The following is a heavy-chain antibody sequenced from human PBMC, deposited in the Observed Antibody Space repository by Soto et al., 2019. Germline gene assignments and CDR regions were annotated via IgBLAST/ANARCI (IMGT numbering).Heavy chain of an antibody. CDR3: AREGATVTATPYWYFDL. D-gene: IGHD4-4*01. Sequence: QVQLVQSGAEVKKPGASVKVSCKASGYTFTSYDINWVRQATGQGLEWMGWMNPNSGNTGYAQKFQGRVTMTRNTSISTAYMELSSLRSEDTAVYYCAREGATVTATPYWYFDLWGRGTLVTVSS. J-gene: IGHJ2*01. CDR2: MNPNSGNT. V-gene: IGHV1-8*01. CDR1: GYTFTSYD.